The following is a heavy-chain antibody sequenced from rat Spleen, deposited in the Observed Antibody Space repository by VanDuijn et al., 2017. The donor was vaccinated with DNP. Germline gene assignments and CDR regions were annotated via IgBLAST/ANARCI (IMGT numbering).Heavy chain of an antibody. D-gene: IGHD4-3*01. CDR1: GFTFSDYY. CDR2: IRYDGGST. Sequence: EVRLVETGGGFVQPGRSLKLFCAASGFTFSDYYMAWIRQAPTMGLEWVAYIRYDGGSTKYGDSVKGRFTISRDNAKNTLYLQMSSLRSEDMATYYCARWNSGHFDYWGQGVMVPVSS. CDR3: ARWNSGHFDY. V-gene: IGHV5-22*01. J-gene: IGHJ2*01.